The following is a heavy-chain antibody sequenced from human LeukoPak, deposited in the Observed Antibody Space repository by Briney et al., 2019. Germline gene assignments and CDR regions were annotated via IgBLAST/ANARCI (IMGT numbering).Heavy chain of an antibody. J-gene: IGHJ5*02. D-gene: IGHD1-7*01. Sequence: PSETLSLTCAVYGGSFSGYYWSWIRQPPGKGLEWIGEINHSGSTNYNPSLNSRVTISVDTSKNQFSLKLSSVTAADTAVYYCARGKTGTTSNVNWFDPWGQGTLVTVSS. CDR3: ARGKTGTTSNVNWFDP. CDR1: GGSFSGYY. V-gene: IGHV4-34*01. CDR2: INHSGST.